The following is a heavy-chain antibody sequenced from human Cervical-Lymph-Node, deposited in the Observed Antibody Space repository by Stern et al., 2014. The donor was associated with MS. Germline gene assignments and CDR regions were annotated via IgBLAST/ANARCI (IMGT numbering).Heavy chain of an antibody. CDR1: GGTFSSYA. V-gene: IGHV1-69*01. D-gene: IGHD2/OR15-2a*01. CDR2: VVPVFGKR. Sequence: QLVQSGAEVKSPGSSAKVSRKASGGTFSSYAISRGRHAPGQGLEWVGGVVPVFGKRNYTQKYQDRGTISADESTSTAYMELSSLISDDTAIYYCAREQAKLVSDGMDVWGQGTTVTVSS. CDR3: AREQAKLVSDGMDV. J-gene: IGHJ6*02.